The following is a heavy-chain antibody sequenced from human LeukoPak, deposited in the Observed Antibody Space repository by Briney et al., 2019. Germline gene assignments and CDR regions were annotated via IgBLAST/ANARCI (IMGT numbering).Heavy chain of an antibody. CDR2: ISYDGRNK. Sequence: GGSLRLSCAASGFTFSSYAIHWVRQAPGKGLEWVAAISYDGRNKNYADSVKGRFTISRDNSKNTLYLQMNSLRTEDTAVYYCARGSWRFDNGDSGFDPWGQGTLVTVSS. V-gene: IGHV3-30*04. CDR1: GFTFSSYA. CDR3: ARGSWRFDNGDSGFDP. D-gene: IGHD4-17*01. J-gene: IGHJ5*02.